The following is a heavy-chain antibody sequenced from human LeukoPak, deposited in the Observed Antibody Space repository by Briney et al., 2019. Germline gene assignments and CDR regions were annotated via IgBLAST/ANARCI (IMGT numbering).Heavy chain of an antibody. CDR3: TTDKLVGAMDFDY. Sequence: PGGSLRLSCAASGFTFSNAWMSWVRQAPGKGLEWVGRTKSKTDGGTTDYAAPVKGRFTISRDDSKNTLYLQMNSLKTEDTAVYYCTTDKLVGAMDFDYWGQGTLVTVSS. CDR1: GFTFSNAW. D-gene: IGHD1-26*01. V-gene: IGHV3-15*01. J-gene: IGHJ4*02. CDR2: TKSKTDGGTT.